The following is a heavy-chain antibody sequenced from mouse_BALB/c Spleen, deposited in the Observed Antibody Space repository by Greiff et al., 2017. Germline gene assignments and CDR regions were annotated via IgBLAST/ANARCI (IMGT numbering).Heavy chain of an antibody. CDR3: ARYDYEGYYAMDY. J-gene: IGHJ4*01. Sequence: EVQGVESGAELVRPGALVKLSCKASGFNIKDYYMHWVKQRPEQGLEWIGWIDPENGNTIYDPKFQGKASITADTSSNTAYLQLSSLTSEDTAVYYCARYDYEGYYAMDYWGQGTSVTVSS. D-gene: IGHD2-4*01. CDR1: GFNIKDYY. CDR2: IDPENGNT. V-gene: IGHV14-1*02.